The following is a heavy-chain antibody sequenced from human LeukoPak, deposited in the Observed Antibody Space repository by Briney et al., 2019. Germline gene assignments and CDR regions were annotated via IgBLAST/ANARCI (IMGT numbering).Heavy chain of an antibody. Sequence: PGGSLRLSCAASGFTFSSYGMHWVRQAPGKGLEWVAVISYDGSNKYYADPVKGRFTISRDNSKNTLYLQMNSLRAEDTVVYYCAKRYSYGSDYFDYWGQGTLVTVSS. CDR1: GFTFSSYG. CDR2: ISYDGSNK. D-gene: IGHD5-18*01. CDR3: AKRYSYGSDYFDY. V-gene: IGHV3-30*18. J-gene: IGHJ4*02.